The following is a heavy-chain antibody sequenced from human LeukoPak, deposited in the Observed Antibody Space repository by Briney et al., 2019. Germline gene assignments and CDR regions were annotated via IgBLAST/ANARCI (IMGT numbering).Heavy chain of an antibody. V-gene: IGHV1-3*03. CDR3: ARGDNWNYGAFDI. J-gene: IGHJ3*02. D-gene: IGHD1-7*01. CDR1: GYTFTGYY. CDR2: INAGNGNT. Sequence: ASVKVSCKASGYTFTGYYMHWVRQAPGQRLEWMGWINAGNGNTKYSQGFQGRVTITRDTSASTAYMELSSLRSEDMAVYYCARGDNWNYGAFDIWGQGTMVTVSS.